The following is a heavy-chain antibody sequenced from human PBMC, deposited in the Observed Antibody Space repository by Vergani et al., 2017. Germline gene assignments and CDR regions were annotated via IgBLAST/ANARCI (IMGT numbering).Heavy chain of an antibody. D-gene: IGHD1-26*01. J-gene: IGHJ4*02. V-gene: IGHV3-48*03. Sequence: EVQLVESGGGLVQPGGSLRLSCAASGFTFSSYEMNWVRQAPGKGLEWVSYISSSGSTIYYADSVKGRFTISRDNAKNSLYLQMNRLRAEDTAVYYCARDAGWWELPFDYWGQGTLVTVSS. CDR2: ISSSGSTI. CDR3: ARDAGWWELPFDY. CDR1: GFTFSSYE.